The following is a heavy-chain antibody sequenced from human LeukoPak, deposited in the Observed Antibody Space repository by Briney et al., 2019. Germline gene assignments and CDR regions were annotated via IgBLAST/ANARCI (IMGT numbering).Heavy chain of an antibody. J-gene: IGHJ4*02. CDR2: ISGSGGST. CDR1: GFTFSSYA. V-gene: IGHV3-23*01. Sequence: GRSLRLSCAASGFTFSSYAMSWVRQAPGKGLEWVSAISGSGGSTYYADSVKGRFTISRDNAENSLYLQMNSLRDEDTAVYYCAKTGERDYWGRGTLVTVSS. CDR3: AKTGERDY. D-gene: IGHD7-27*01.